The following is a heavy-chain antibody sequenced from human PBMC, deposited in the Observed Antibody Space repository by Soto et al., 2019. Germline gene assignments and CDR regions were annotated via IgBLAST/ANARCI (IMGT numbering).Heavy chain of an antibody. CDR2: INHSGST. Sequence: SETLSLTCAVYGGSFSGYYWSWIRQPPGKGLEWIGEINHSGSTNYNPSLKSRVTISVDTSKNQFSLKLSSVTAADTAVYYCARDVVVVAARTKNWFDPWGQGTLVTVS. D-gene: IGHD2-15*01. CDR1: GGSFSGYY. V-gene: IGHV4-34*01. J-gene: IGHJ5*02. CDR3: ARDVVVVAARTKNWFDP.